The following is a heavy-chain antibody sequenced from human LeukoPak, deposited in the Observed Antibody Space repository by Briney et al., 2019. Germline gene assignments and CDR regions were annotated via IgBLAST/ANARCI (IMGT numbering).Heavy chain of an antibody. V-gene: IGHV3-21*01. CDR2: ISSSSSYI. CDR1: GFTFSSYS. D-gene: IGHD1-26*01. CDR3: ARDLKGSGSYSFGY. Sequence: GGSLRLSCAASGFTFSSYSMNWVRQAPGKGLEWVSSISSSSSYIYYADSVKGRFTISRDNAKNSLYLQMNSLRAEDTAVYYCARDLKGSGSYSFGYWGQGTLVTVSS. J-gene: IGHJ4*02.